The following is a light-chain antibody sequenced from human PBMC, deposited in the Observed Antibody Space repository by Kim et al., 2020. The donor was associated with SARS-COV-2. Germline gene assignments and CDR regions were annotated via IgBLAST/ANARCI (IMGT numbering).Light chain of an antibody. CDR2: GAS. V-gene: IGKV3-15*01. J-gene: IGKJ1*01. CDR1: QSVSSN. CDR3: QQYNNRWT. Sequence: SGSPGERATLSCRARQSVSSNLAWYQQKPGQAPRLLIFGASTRATGIPARFSGSGSGTEFTLTISSLQSEDFAVYYCQQYNNRWTFGQGTKVDIK.